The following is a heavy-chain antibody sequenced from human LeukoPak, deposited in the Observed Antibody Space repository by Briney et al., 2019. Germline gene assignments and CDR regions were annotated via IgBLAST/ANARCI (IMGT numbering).Heavy chain of an antibody. CDR1: GYTFTSYD. Sequence: GASVKVSCKASGYTFTSYDINWVRQATGQGLEWMGWMNPNSGNTGYAQKFQGRVTMTRNTSIGTAYMELSSLRSEDTAVYYCARGRFRDGYNSKAPFDYWGQGTLVTVSS. J-gene: IGHJ4*02. CDR3: ARGRFRDGYNSKAPFDY. D-gene: IGHD5-24*01. CDR2: MNPNSGNT. V-gene: IGHV1-8*01.